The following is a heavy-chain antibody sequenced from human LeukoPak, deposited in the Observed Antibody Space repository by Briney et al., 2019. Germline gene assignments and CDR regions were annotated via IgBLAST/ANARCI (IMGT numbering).Heavy chain of an antibody. Sequence: GGSLRLSCAVSGLTFSSSWMDWVRQAPGKGLEWVASINPDGNKKYSADSVKGRFTISRDNAKNSLYLQMNSLRAEDTAVYYCARTRGLWPNFDYWGQGTLVTVSS. J-gene: IGHJ4*02. CDR2: INPDGNKK. D-gene: IGHD2-21*01. CDR1: GLTFSSSW. CDR3: ARTRGLWPNFDY. V-gene: IGHV3-7*03.